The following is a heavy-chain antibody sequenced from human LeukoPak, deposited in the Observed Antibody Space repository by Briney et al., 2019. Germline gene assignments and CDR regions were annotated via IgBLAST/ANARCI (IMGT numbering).Heavy chain of an antibody. CDR2: ISYSGST. Sequence: SETLSLTCTVSGGSISSYYWSWIRQPPGKGLQWIGDISYSGSTKYNPTLKSRATISADTSKNQFSLKVTSVTAADTAVYYCAREAWGSNGYYYNFWGQGSLVTVSS. D-gene: IGHD3-22*01. J-gene: IGHJ4*02. CDR1: GGSISSYY. CDR3: AREAWGSNGYYYNF. V-gene: IGHV4-59*01.